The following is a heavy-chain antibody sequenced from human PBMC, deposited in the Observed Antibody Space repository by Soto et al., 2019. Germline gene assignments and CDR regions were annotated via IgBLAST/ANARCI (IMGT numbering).Heavy chain of an antibody. CDR1: GFTFSTYS. CDR3: ARPDRDWYFDL. CDR2: ISSSSSYI. Sequence: EVQLVESGGGLVKPGGSRRLSCAASGFTFSTYSMNWVRQAPGKGLEWVSSISSSSSYIYYADSVKGRFTISRDNAKNSLYLQMNSLRAEDTAVYYCARPDRDWYFDLWGRGTLVTVSS. V-gene: IGHV3-21*01. J-gene: IGHJ2*01.